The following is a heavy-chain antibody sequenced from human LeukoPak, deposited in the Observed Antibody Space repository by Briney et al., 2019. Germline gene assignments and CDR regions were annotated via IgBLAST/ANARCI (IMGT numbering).Heavy chain of an antibody. D-gene: IGHD3-3*01. V-gene: IGHV3-7*01. CDR1: KFTFSSFW. CDR3: ARVGLLYDFWSPKRYYYGMDV. CDR2: IKQDGTEK. Sequence: GGSLRLSCAASKFTFSSFWMSWVRQAPGKGLEWVANIKQDGTEKYYVDSVRGRFTISRDNAKNSLYLQMNSLRAEDTAVYYCARVGLLYDFWSPKRYYYGMDVWGQGTTVTVSS. J-gene: IGHJ6*02.